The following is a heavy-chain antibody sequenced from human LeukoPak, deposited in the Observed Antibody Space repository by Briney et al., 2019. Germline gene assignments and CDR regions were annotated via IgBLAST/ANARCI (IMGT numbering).Heavy chain of an antibody. D-gene: IGHD3-16*01. CDR2: IYYSGST. Sequence: SETLSLTCTVSGGSISSSSYYWGWIRQPPGKGLEWIGSIYYSGSTYYNPSLKSRVTMSVDTSKNQFSLKLSSVTAADTAVYYCARGPYLMITFGGVTLWGQGTLVTVSS. V-gene: IGHV4-39*07. CDR3: ARGPYLMITFGGVTL. J-gene: IGHJ4*02. CDR1: GGSISSSSYY.